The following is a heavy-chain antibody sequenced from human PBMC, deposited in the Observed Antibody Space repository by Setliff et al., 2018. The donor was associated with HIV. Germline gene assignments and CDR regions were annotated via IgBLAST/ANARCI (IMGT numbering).Heavy chain of an antibody. CDR1: GFIFSNYG. D-gene: IGHD3-10*01. V-gene: IGHV3-30*02. Sequence: GGSLRLSCAASGFIFSNYGMHWVRQAPGKGLEWVAFTRYDGNNKYYGDSVKGRFTVSRDNSRNTLYLQMNSLRPEDTAVYFCTRSYYYWGQGTLVTVSS. CDR2: TRYDGNNK. CDR3: TRSYYY. J-gene: IGHJ4*02.